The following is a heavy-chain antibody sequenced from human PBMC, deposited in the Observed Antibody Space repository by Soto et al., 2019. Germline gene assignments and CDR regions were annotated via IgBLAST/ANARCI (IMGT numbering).Heavy chain of an antibody. CDR3: AKGGRQWLVTSDFNY. Sequence: HPGGSLSLSCAVSGLISGSYAMHWVRQAPGKGLEWVAVVSHDGRNTHYADSVKGRFTISRDSSKNTVSLEMTSLRAEDTAVYYCAKGGRQWLVTSDFNYWGQGALVTVSS. J-gene: IGHJ4*02. V-gene: IGHV3-30*18. CDR1: GLISGSYA. D-gene: IGHD6-19*01. CDR2: VSHDGRNT.